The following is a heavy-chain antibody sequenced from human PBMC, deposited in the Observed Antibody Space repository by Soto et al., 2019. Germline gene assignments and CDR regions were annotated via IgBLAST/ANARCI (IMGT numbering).Heavy chain of an antibody. CDR3: AKTMGGYSSGWTDY. CDR1: GFTFSSHA. J-gene: IGHJ4*02. Sequence: GGSLRLSCAASGFTFSSHAMHWVRQAPGKGLEWAAVIWYDGSRKYYADSVKGRLTISRDNSKNTLYLEMNSLRAEDTAVYYCAKTMGGYSSGWTDYWGQGTLVTVSS. D-gene: IGHD6-19*01. CDR2: IWYDGSRK. V-gene: IGHV3-33*06.